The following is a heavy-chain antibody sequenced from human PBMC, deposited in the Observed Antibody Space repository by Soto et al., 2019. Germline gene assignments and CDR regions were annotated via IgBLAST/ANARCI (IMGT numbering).Heavy chain of an antibody. D-gene: IGHD3-10*01. J-gene: IGHJ3*02. CDR2: IKQDGSEK. CDR1: GFTFSSYW. Sequence: PGGSLRLSCAASGFTFSSYWMSWVRQAPGKGLEWVVNIKQDGSEKYYVDSVKGRFTISRDNAKNSLYLQMNSLRAEDTAVYYCARDSNMVRGPTGPAHADAFDIWGQGTMVTVSS. V-gene: IGHV3-7*01. CDR3: ARDSNMVRGPTGPAHADAFDI.